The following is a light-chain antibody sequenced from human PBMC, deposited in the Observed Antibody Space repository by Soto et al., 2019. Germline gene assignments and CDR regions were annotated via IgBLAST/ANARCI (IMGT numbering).Light chain of an antibody. CDR2: KAS. V-gene: IGKV1-5*03. CDR3: QQYHSYS. CDR1: QTISSW. Sequence: DIQMTQSPSTLSGSVGDRVTITCRASQTISSWLAWYQQKPGKAPKLLIYKASTLKSGVPSRFSGSGSGTEFTLTISSLQPDDFATYYCQQYHSYSFGPGTKVDIK. J-gene: IGKJ3*01.